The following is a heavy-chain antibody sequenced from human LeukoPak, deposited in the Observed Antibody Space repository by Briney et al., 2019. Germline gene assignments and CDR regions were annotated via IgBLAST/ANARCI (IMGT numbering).Heavy chain of an antibody. J-gene: IGHJ6*03. Sequence: PGGSLRLSCAASGFTFSDYYMSWIRQAPGKGLEWVSYISCSGSTIYYADSVKGRFTISRDNAKNSLYLQMNSLRDEDAAVYYCGRPRVPRQPFYYIDVWGKGTPVTVSS. CDR3: GRPRVPRQPFYYIDV. CDR1: GFTFSDYY. D-gene: IGHD3-10*01. V-gene: IGHV3-11*04. CDR2: ISCSGSTI.